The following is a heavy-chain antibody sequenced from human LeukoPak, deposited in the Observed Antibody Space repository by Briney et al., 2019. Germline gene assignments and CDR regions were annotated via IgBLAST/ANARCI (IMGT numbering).Heavy chain of an antibody. D-gene: IGHD2-2*01. CDR2: FDPEDGET. J-gene: IGHJ5*02. CDR1: GYTLTELS. Sequence: GASVKVSCKVSGYTLTELSMHWVRQAPGKGLEWMGGFDPEDGETIYAQKFQGRVTMTEDTSTDTAYMELSSLRSEDTAVYYCATDPLYCSSTSCYPWGQGTLVTVSS. V-gene: IGHV1-24*01. CDR3: ATDPLYCSSTSCYP.